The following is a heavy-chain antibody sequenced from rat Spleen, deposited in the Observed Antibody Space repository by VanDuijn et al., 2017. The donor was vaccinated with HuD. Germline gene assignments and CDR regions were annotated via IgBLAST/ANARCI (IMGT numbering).Heavy chain of an antibody. CDR2: ISYEGSST. Sequence: EVQLVESGGGLVQPGRSLKLSCAASGFTFSNYDMAWVRQAPTKGLEWVASISYEGSSTYYGDSVKGRFTISRDNAKSTLYLQMNSLRSEDTATYYCARQITTRDYFDYWGQGVMVTVSS. V-gene: IGHV5-22*01. CDR1: GFTFSNYD. D-gene: IGHD1-10*01. CDR3: ARQITTRDYFDY. J-gene: IGHJ2*01.